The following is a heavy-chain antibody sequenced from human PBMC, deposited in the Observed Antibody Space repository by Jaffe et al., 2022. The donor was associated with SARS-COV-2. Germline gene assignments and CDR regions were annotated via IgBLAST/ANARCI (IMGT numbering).Heavy chain of an antibody. CDR3: VRHFYFSRGGLFPIFDI. D-gene: IGHD2-15*01. CDR2: IYFSGTT. J-gene: IGHJ3*02. Sequence: QLQLQESGPVLVKPSETLSLSCTVSGGSVSSSSFYWGWIRQTPGKGLAWIGTIYFSGTTYYNPSLKSRVTMSVDTSNNQFSLTLDSVTAADTGVYYCVRHFYFSRGGLFPIFDIWGQGTMVTVSS. V-gene: IGHV4-39*01. CDR1: GGSVSSSSFY.